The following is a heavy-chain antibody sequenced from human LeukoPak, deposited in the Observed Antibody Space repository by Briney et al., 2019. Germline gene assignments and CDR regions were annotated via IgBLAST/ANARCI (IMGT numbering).Heavy chain of an antibody. D-gene: IGHD2-2*01. Sequence: SVTVSCKASGGTFSSYAISWVRQAPGQGLEWMGGIIPIFGTANYAQKFQGRVTITTDESTSTAYMELSSLRSEDTAVYYCASGSTSAVDLGGAFDIWGQGTMVTVSS. J-gene: IGHJ3*02. CDR3: ASGSTSAVDLGGAFDI. CDR1: GGTFSSYA. CDR2: IIPIFGTA. V-gene: IGHV1-69*05.